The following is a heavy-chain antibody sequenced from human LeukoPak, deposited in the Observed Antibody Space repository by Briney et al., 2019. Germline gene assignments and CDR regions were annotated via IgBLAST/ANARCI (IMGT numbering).Heavy chain of an antibody. CDR2: FGGSGGSI. CDR1: GFTFSTYA. CDR3: AKSDCGGDCHLLDY. D-gene: IGHD2-21*02. Sequence: GGSLRLSCAASGFTFSTYAMGWVRQAPGKGLEWVSHFGGSGGSIYYADSVKGRFTISRENSKNTLYLQLNSLRAEDTAVYYCAKSDCGGDCHLLDYWGQGTLVTVSS. J-gene: IGHJ4*02. V-gene: IGHV3-23*01.